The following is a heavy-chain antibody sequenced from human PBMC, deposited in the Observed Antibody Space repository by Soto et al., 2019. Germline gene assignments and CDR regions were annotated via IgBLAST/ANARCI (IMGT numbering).Heavy chain of an antibody. V-gene: IGHV1-69*13. J-gene: IGHJ4*02. CDR2: IIPMFGTP. D-gene: IGHD5-12*01. Sequence: GASVKVSCKASGVTFNRQDMRWVRQAPGQGLEWMGGIIPMFGTPHYAEKFQDRVTITADESTGTAYLELSSLTSEDTAVYYCATSEGRDGYLFEYWGPGTLVTAPQ. CDR1: GVTFNRQD. CDR3: ATSEGRDGYLFEY.